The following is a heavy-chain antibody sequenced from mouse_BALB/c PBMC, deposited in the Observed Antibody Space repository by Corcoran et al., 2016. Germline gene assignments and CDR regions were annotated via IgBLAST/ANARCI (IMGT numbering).Heavy chain of an antibody. CDR1: GYTFTDYV. J-gene: IGHJ2*01. V-gene: IGHV1-81*01. CDR2: IYPGSGST. Sequence: QVQLQQSGPDLVKPGASVKMSCKASGYTFTDYVISWVKQRTGQGLEWIGEIYPGSGSTYYNEKFKGKATLTADKSSNTAYMQLSSLTSEDSAVYFCALQYYFDYWGQGTTLTVSS. CDR3: ALQYYFDY.